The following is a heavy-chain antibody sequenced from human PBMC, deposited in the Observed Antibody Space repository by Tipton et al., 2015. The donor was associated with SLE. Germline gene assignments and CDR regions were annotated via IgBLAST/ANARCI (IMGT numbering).Heavy chain of an antibody. J-gene: IGHJ4*02. CDR1: GFTFSSYS. Sequence: SLRLSCAASGFTFSSYSMNWVRQAPGKGLEWVSSISSSSSYIYYAGSVKGRFTISRDNAKNSLYLQMNSLRAEDTAVYYCARDDFDYWGQGTLVTVSS. V-gene: IGHV3-21*03. CDR3: ARDDFDY. CDR2: ISSSSSYI.